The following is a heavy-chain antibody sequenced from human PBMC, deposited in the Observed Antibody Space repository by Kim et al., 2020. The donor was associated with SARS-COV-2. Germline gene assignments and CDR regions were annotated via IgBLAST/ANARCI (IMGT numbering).Heavy chain of an antibody. CDR3: AKDRWTPAGYSGYDFDY. CDR2: ISGSGGST. D-gene: IGHD5-12*01. Sequence: GGSLRLSCAASGFTFSSYAMSWVRQAPGKGLEWVSAISGSGGSTYYADSVKGRFTISRDNSKNTLYLQMNSLRAEDTAVYYCAKDRWTPAGYSGYDFDYWGQGTLVTVSS. CDR1: GFTFSSYA. J-gene: IGHJ4*02. V-gene: IGHV3-23*01.